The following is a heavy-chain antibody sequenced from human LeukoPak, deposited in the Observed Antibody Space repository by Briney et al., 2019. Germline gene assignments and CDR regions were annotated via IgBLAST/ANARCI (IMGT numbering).Heavy chain of an antibody. CDR2: IIPIFGTA. V-gene: IGHV1-69*13. J-gene: IGHJ4*02. Sequence: SVKVSCKASGGTFSSYAISWVRQAPGQGLEWMGGIIPIFGTANYAQKFQGRVTITADESTSTAYMELSSLRSEDTAVYYCARGLRYYYDSSGDRAADYWGQGTLVTVSS. D-gene: IGHD3-22*01. CDR1: GGTFSSYA. CDR3: ARGLRYYYDSSGDRAADY.